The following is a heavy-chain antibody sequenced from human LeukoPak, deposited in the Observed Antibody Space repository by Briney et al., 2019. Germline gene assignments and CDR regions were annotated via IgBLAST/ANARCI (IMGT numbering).Heavy chain of an antibody. Sequence: SETLSLTCTVSGGSISSYYWSWIRQPPGKGLEWIGYIYYSGSTNYNPSLKSRVTISVDTSKNQFSLKLSSVTAADTAVYYCARDGAPDYGGNSGRYFDLWGRGTLVTVSS. D-gene: IGHD4-23*01. V-gene: IGHV4-59*01. CDR1: GGSISSYY. CDR2: IYYSGST. CDR3: ARDGAPDYGGNSGRYFDL. J-gene: IGHJ2*01.